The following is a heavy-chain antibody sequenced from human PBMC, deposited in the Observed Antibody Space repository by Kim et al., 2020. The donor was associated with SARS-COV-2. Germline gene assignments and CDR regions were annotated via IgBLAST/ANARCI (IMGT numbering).Heavy chain of an antibody. CDR1: GGTFGTYP. V-gene: IGHV1-69*13. J-gene: IGHJ1*01. CDR3: ASGFFDSIGNYHDF. Sequence: SVKVSCKASGGTFGTYPISWVRQAPGQGLEWMGGIIPFFDTTNYAPKFQGRVTMTADDSTRTTYMELSSLQSGDTAVYFCASGFFDSIGNYHDFWGQGT. D-gene: IGHD3-22*01. CDR2: IIPFFDTT.